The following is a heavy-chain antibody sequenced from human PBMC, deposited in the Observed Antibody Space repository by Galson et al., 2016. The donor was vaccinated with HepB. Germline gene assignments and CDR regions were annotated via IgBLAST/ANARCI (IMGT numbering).Heavy chain of an antibody. CDR2: IRGSDGST. Sequence: SLRLSCAASGFTFSSYVMSWVRQAPGKGLEWVSSIRGSDGSTYYADSVKGRFTISRDNSKNTLYLQMNSLRAEDTAVYYGATQLHGGGDCPDPYYFDFWGQGTLVTVSS. D-gene: IGHD2-21*02. J-gene: IGHJ4*02. CDR1: GFTFSSYV. V-gene: IGHV3-23*01. CDR3: ATQLHGGGDCPDPYYFDF.